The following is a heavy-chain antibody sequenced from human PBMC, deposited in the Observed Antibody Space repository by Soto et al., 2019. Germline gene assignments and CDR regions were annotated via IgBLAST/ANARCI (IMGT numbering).Heavy chain of an antibody. Sequence: QVQLQESGPGLVKPSQTLSLTCTVSGGSIGSGNYYWSWIRQHPGKGLEWMGYIYYSGSTSYNPSLRGRVTISLDTSKNQFSLKLSSVTAADTAVYYCARVITGPFSSAYYFDYWGQGTLVTVSS. CDR3: ARVITGPFSSAYYFDY. D-gene: IGHD1-20*01. CDR1: GGSIGSGNYY. V-gene: IGHV4-31*03. CDR2: IYYSGST. J-gene: IGHJ4*02.